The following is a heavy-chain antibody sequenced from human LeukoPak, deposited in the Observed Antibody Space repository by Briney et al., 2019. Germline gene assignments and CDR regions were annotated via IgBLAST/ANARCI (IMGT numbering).Heavy chain of an antibody. CDR1: GYTFTGYY. Sequence: ASVKVSCKASGYTFTGYYMHWVRQAPGQGLEWMGWINPNSGGTNYAQKFQGRVTMTRDTSISTAYMELSRLRSDDTAVYYCARAGRVVVPAASFDYWGQGTLVTVSS. D-gene: IGHD2-2*01. J-gene: IGHJ4*02. CDR2: INPNSGGT. CDR3: ARAGRVVVPAASFDY. V-gene: IGHV1-2*02.